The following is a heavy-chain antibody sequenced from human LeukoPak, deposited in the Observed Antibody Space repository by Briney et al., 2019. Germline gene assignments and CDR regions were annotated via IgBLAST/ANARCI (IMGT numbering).Heavy chain of an antibody. CDR3: ARHKIVITMLGVHRWFDP. J-gene: IGHJ5*02. V-gene: IGHV4-34*01. CDR2: ISRSGRA. Sequence: SETLTLTCAVYGGSFSGDYWSWTRQPPGKGLEWLGDISRSGRAAYNTSLKSRVIISVDTSKNQFSLKVNSVTAADTAVYYCARHKIVITMLGVHRWFDPWGQGTLVAVSS. CDR1: GGSFSGDY. D-gene: IGHD3-3*01.